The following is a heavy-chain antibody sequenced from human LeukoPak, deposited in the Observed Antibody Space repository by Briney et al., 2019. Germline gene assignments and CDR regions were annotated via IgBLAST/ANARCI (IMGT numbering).Heavy chain of an antibody. CDR1: GGSIRNYY. V-gene: IGHV4-59*01. CDR2: IYYTGST. CDR3: ARDGAAVGFGFDP. J-gene: IGHJ5*02. D-gene: IGHD6-13*01. Sequence: SETLSLTCTVSGGSIRNYYWSWVRQPPGKELEWIGYIYYTGSTNYNPSLKSRVTILLDTSKNQFSLKLTSVTAADTAIYYCARDGAAVGFGFDPWGQGTLVTVSS.